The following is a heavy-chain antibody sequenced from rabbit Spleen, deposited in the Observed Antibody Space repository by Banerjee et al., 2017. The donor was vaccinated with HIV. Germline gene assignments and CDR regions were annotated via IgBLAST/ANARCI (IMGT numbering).Heavy chain of an antibody. CDR1: GFSFSSNW. CDR2: IDTGSSGYT. CDR3: ARDAAGREDFNL. Sequence: LEESGGGLVKPGGTLTLTCTVSGFSFSSNWICWVRQAPGKGLEWIACIDTGSSGYTYYASWAKGRFTISKTSSTTVTLQMTRLTAADTATYFCARDAAGREDFNLWGQGTLVTVS. D-gene: IGHD4-2*01. V-gene: IGHV1S45*01. J-gene: IGHJ4*01.